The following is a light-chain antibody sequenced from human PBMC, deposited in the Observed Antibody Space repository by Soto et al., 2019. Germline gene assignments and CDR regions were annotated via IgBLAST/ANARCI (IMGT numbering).Light chain of an antibody. V-gene: IGKV3-20*01. CDR2: DAS. Sequence: EIVLTQPPGTLCVSPGESATLSCTASQILRSNFLAWDQQKPGQAPRLLIYDASSRAAGIPDRFSGSGSGTDFTLTVSSLQPGGLATYYCQQLFTYPRTFGPGTKVEIK. CDR3: QQLFTYPRT. J-gene: IGKJ3*01. CDR1: QILRSNF.